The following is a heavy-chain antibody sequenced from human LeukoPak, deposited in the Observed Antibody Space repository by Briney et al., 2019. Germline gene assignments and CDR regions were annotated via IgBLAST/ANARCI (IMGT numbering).Heavy chain of an antibody. CDR1: GGSISSSSYY. J-gene: IGHJ4*02. CDR2: IYYSGST. CDR3: ARDGYSGYVPLPDY. D-gene: IGHD5-12*01. V-gene: IGHV4-39*07. Sequence: PSETLSLTCAVSGGSISSSSYYWGWIRQPPGKGLEWIGSIYYSGSTYYNPSLKSRVTISVDTSKNQFSLKLSSVTAADTAVYYCARDGYSGYVPLPDYWGQGTLVTVSS.